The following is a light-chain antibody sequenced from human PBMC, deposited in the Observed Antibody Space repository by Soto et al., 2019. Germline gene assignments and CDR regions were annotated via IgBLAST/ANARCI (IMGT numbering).Light chain of an antibody. J-gene: IGKJ3*01. CDR2: GAS. V-gene: IGKV3-20*01. CDR3: QQYGSSLFT. CDR1: QSVSSSY. Sequence: EIVLTQSPGTLSLSPGERATLSCRPSQSVSSSYLAWYPQKPGQAPRLLIYGASSRATGIPDRFSGSGSGTDFTLTISRLEPEDFAVYYCQQYGSSLFTFGPGTKVDIK.